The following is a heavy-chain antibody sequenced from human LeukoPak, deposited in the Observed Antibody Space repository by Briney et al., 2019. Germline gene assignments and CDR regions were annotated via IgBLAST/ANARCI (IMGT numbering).Heavy chain of an antibody. CDR3: ARAGSVRLLYLSWFDP. CDR1: GGSFSGYY. CDR2: INHSGSN. Sequence: ASETLSLTCAVYGGSFSGYYWRWIRQPPGKGLEWVGEINHSGSNNYNPSLKSRVTISVDTSKNQFSLKLSSVAAADAAEYYWARAGSVRLLYLSWFDPWSQGTLVTVSS. D-gene: IGHD2-2*02. V-gene: IGHV4-34*01. J-gene: IGHJ5*02.